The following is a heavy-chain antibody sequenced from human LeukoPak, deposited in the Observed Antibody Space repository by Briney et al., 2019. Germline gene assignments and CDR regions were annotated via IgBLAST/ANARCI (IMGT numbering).Heavy chain of an antibody. CDR3: ARVFCSSTSCYDYFDY. CDR2: IYSGGST. V-gene: IGHV3-53*01. J-gene: IGHJ4*02. Sequence: GGSLRLSCAASGFTDSSNYMSWVRQAPGKGLEWVSVIYSGGSTYYADSVKGRFTISRGNSKNTLYLQMNSLRAEDTAVYYCARVFCSSTSCYDYFDYWGQGTLVTVSS. D-gene: IGHD2-2*01. CDR1: GFTDSSNY.